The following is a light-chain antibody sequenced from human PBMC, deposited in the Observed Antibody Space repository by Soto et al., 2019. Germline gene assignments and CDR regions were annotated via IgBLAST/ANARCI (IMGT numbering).Light chain of an antibody. J-gene: IGLJ3*02. CDR2: HNN. Sequence: QSVLTQPPSVSAAPGPKVTISCSGRSSNIGNHYVSGYHQLPGTAPKLLIYHNNKRPSGIPDRFSGSKSGTSATLGITGLQNWDEADYYCGTWDISLSGVVFGEGTKLTVL. V-gene: IGLV1-51*01. CDR3: GTWDISLSGVV. CDR1: SSNIGNHY.